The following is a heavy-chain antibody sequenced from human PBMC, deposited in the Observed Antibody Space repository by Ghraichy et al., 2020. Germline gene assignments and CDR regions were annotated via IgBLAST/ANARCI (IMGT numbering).Heavy chain of an antibody. CDR1: GFTFSSYA. J-gene: IGHJ6*02. CDR2: ISSSGSSI. Sequence: GGSLRLSCAASGFTFSSYAMHWVRQAPGKGLECVSYISSSGSSIHYADSVKGRFTISRDNAKNSLYLQMNSLRAEDTAVYYCARADYYYYGIDVWGQGTTVTAS. V-gene: IGHV3-48*03. CDR3: ARADYYYYGIDV.